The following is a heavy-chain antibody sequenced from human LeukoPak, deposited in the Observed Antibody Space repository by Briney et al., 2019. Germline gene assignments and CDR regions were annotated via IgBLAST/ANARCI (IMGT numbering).Heavy chain of an antibody. CDR1: GGSISSYY. CDR3: ASQGFLYDSFDY. Sequence: SETLSLTCTVSGGSISSYYWSWIRQSPGRGLEWIGYIYYSGSTNYNPSLKSRVTISLDTSNNQFSLKLSSVTAADTAVYYCASQGFLYDSFDYWGQGTLVTVSS. CDR2: IYYSGST. J-gene: IGHJ4*02. D-gene: IGHD5/OR15-5a*01. V-gene: IGHV4-59*08.